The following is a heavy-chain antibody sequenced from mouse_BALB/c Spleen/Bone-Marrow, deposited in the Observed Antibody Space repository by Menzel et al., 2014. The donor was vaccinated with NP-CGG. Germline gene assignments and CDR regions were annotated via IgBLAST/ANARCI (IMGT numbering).Heavy chain of an antibody. D-gene: IGHD2-3*01. Sequence: QVPLQASGAELVRPGTSVKVSCKASGSAFTAYLMEWLKQRPGQGLEWIRVINPGSGGTNYNEKFKDKATLTADNSSSTAYMQLSSLTSDDSAVDFWAREDGYLEYWGQGTNLTGSA. CDR2: INPGSGGT. CDR1: GSAFTAYL. V-gene: IGHV1-54*01. CDR3: AREDGYLEY. J-gene: IGHJ2*01.